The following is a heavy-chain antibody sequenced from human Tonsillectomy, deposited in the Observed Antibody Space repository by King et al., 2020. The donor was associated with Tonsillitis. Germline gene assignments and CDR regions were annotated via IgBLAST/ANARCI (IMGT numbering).Heavy chain of an antibody. D-gene: IGHD5-24*01. CDR2: ISNSSDYR. J-gene: IGHJ4*02. Sequence: VQLVESGGGPGKPGGSLRLSCVVSGFTFQGYTMNWVRQAPGKGLEWVSSISNSSDYRYYADSVRGRFTISRDNAKNSLYLQMNSLRAEDTAVYFCAMSRGMATLLDVFDFWGQGTLVTVSS. V-gene: IGHV3-21*01. CDR3: AMSRGMATLLDVFDF. CDR1: GFTFQGYT.